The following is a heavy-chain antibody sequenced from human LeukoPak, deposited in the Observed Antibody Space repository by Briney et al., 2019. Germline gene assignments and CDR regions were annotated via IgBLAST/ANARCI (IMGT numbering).Heavy chain of an antibody. Sequence: GGSLRLSCAASGFTVSSKYMSWVRQALGKGLEWVSVIYNGGSTNYADSVKGRFTISRDNSKNTLDLQMNSLRAEDTAVYFCARASQWLAFDYWGQGTLVTVSS. CDR3: ARASQWLAFDY. D-gene: IGHD6-19*01. V-gene: IGHV3-66*01. CDR1: GFTVSSKY. J-gene: IGHJ4*02. CDR2: IYNGGST.